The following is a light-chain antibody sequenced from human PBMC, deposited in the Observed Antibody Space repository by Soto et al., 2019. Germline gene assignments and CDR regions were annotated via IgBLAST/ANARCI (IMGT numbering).Light chain of an antibody. J-gene: IGLJ1*01. Sequence: QSVLTQPASVSGSPGQPITISCTGTSSDVGGYKYVSWYQQYPGKVPKLLIYEVTNRPSGVSNRFSGSKSGNTASLTISGLQGEDEATYYCSSYTSVHTYVFGTGTKLTVL. V-gene: IGLV2-14*03. CDR2: EVT. CDR3: SSYTSVHTYV. CDR1: SSDVGGYKY.